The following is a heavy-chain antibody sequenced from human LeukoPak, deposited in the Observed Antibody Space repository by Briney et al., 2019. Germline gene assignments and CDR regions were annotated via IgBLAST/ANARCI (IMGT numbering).Heavy chain of an antibody. CDR2: IYPGDPDT. CDR1: GYSFTSYW. D-gene: IGHD2-21*02. CDR3: ARPYCGGDCYSDPYFDY. V-gene: IGHV5-51*01. Sequence: GESLKISCKGSGYSFTSYWIGWVRQMPGKGLEWMGIIYPGDPDTRYSPSFQGQVTISADKSISTAYLQWSSLKASDTAMYYCARPYCGGDCYSDPYFDYWGQGTLVTVSS. J-gene: IGHJ4*02.